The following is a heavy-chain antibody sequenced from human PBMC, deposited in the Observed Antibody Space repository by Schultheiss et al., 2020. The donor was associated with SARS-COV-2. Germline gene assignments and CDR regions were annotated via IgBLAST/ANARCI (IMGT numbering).Heavy chain of an antibody. CDR2: IYYSGES. Sequence: SQTLSLTCAVSGGSISSYYWSWIRQPPGKGLEWIGNIYYSGESNYNPSLKNRVAISLDTSRNHFSLSLTFLTAADTAVYYCARGSEGFDPWGQGTQVTVSS. CDR3: ARGSEGFDP. V-gene: IGHV4-59*01. CDR1: GGSISSYY. J-gene: IGHJ5*02.